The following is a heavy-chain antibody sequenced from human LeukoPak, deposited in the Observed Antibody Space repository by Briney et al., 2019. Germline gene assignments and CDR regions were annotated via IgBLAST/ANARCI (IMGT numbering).Heavy chain of an antibody. CDR3: ARLGSGPGYYFDY. CDR1: GFTFSSYA. V-gene: IGHV3-74*01. CDR2: INSDGSGT. J-gene: IGHJ4*02. D-gene: IGHD3-10*01. Sequence: QAGGSLRLSCAASGFTFSSYAMSWVRQAPGKGLVWVSRINSDGSGTSYADSVKGRFTISRDNAKNTLYLQMNSLRAEDTALYYCARLGSGPGYYFDYWGQGTLVTVSS.